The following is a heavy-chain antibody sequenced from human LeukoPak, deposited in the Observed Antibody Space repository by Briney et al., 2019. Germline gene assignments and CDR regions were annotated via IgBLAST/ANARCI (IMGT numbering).Heavy chain of an antibody. CDR3: AKDRPNYYGSNGHYYRRDGDY. Sequence: QPGGSLRLSCAASGFTFSIYAMSWVRQAPGKGVQWVSSITSSGDGTYYADSVKGRFTISRDNSENMLYLQMNSLRVEDTAVYFCAKDRPNYYGSNGHYYRRDGDYWGQGTLVTVSS. CDR2: ITSSGDGT. D-gene: IGHD3-22*01. V-gene: IGHV3-23*01. CDR1: GFTFSIYA. J-gene: IGHJ4*02.